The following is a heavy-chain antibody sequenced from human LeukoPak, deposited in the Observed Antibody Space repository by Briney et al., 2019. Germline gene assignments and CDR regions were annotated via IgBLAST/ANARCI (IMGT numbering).Heavy chain of an antibody. D-gene: IGHD2-2*01. CDR1: GYTFGDYA. CDR2: IRSKAYGGTT. Sequence: GGSLRLSCTASGYTFGDYAMSWVRQAPGKGLEWVGSIRSKAYGGTTEYAASVKGRFTISRDDSKSIAYLQMNSLKTEDTAVYYCTTLIVVVPAAIDYWGQGTLVTVSS. V-gene: IGHV3-49*04. J-gene: IGHJ4*02. CDR3: TTLIVVVPAAIDY.